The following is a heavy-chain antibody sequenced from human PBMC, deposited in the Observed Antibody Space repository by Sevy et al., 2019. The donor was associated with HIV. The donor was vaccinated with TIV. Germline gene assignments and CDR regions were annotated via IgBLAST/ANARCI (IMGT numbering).Heavy chain of an antibody. CDR2: ISYDGINK. CDR3: AKDLRGHTYGNTYFDS. J-gene: IGHJ4*02. D-gene: IGHD5-18*01. Sequence: GGCLRLSCAASGFTFSSYDMHWVRQAPGKGLEWVAVISYDGINKYYADSVKGRFTISRDNSKNTVSLQLNSLRTEDTTVYYCAKDLRGHTYGNTYFDSWGQGTLVTVSS. V-gene: IGHV3-30*18. CDR1: GFTFSSYD.